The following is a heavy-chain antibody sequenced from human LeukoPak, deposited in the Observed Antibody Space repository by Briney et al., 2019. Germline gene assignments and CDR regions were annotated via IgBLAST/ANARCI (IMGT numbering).Heavy chain of an antibody. V-gene: IGHV4-59*01. J-gene: IGHJ4*02. D-gene: IGHD6-19*01. CDR1: GGSISSYY. Sequence: SETLSLTCTVSGGSISSYYWSWIRQPPGKGLEWIGYIYYSGSTNYNPSLKSRVTISVDTSKNQFSLKLSSVTAADTAVYYCARELAVAGSDWGQGTLVTVAS. CDR3: ARELAVAGSD. CDR2: IYYSGST.